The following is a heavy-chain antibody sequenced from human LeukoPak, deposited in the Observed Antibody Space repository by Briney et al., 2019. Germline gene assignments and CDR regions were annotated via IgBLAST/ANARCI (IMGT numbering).Heavy chain of an antibody. CDR1: GFTFSSYS. Sequence: GGSLRLSCAASGFTFSSYSMNWVRQAPGKGLEWVSYISSSSSTIYYADSVKGRFTISRDNAKNSLYLQMNSLRAEDTALYYCAKDSGGDYDSYFDYWGQGTLVTVSS. CDR2: ISSSSSTI. CDR3: AKDSGGDYDSYFDY. J-gene: IGHJ4*02. D-gene: IGHD4-17*01. V-gene: IGHV3-48*01.